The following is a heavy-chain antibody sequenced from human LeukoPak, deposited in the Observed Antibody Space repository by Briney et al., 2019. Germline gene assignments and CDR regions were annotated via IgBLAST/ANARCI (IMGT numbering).Heavy chain of an antibody. CDR1: GGSISATSYF. Sequence: SETLSLTCTVSGGSISATSYFWGWIRQPPGKGLEWIGSLYYRGSTYYNPSLKSRVTISVDMSKNQFSLKMTSVTATDTAVYYCVGHDGYNYSPLVLYYFDYWGQGTLVTVSS. V-gene: IGHV4-39*01. CDR3: VGHDGYNYSPLVLYYFDY. CDR2: LYYRGST. D-gene: IGHD5-24*01. J-gene: IGHJ4*02.